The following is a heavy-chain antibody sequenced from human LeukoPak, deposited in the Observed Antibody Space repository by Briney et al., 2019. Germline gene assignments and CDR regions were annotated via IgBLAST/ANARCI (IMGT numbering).Heavy chain of an antibody. CDR1: GFTFSSNP. D-gene: IGHD2-2*02. CDR2: TSGSGGST. V-gene: IGHV3-23*01. CDR3: AKSTGYCSSTSCYTRAFDI. Sequence: PAGSLRLSCAASGFTFSSNPMSRHRQAQGKGLEWVSATSGSGGSTYYADSVKGRITISRDNSKNTLYLQMNSLRAEDTAVYYCAKSTGYCSSTSCYTRAFDIWGQGTMVTVSS. J-gene: IGHJ3*02.